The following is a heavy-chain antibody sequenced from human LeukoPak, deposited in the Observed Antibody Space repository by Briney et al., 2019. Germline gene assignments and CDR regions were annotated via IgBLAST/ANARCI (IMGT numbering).Heavy chain of an antibody. D-gene: IGHD4-23*01. CDR1: GFTFSNYW. J-gene: IGHJ5*01. CDR2: INSDGSGT. V-gene: IGHV3-74*01. Sequence: PGGSLRLSCAASGFTFSNYWMHWVRQAPGKGLVWVSRINSDGSGTTYADYVRGRFTISRDHAKNTLYLQVNSLRAEDTAVYYCARTEGTVAYDSWGQGTLVTVSS. CDR3: ARTEGTVAYDS.